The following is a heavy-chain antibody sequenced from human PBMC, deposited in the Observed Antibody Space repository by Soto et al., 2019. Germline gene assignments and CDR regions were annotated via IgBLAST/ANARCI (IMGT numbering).Heavy chain of an antibody. CDR2: IYWDDDK. D-gene: IGHD6-6*01. CDR1: GFSLSTSGVG. Sequence: QITLKESGPTLVKPTQTLTLTCTFSGFSLSTSGVGVGWIRQPPGKAREWLALIYWDDDKRYSPSLKSRLTITKDTSQNQVVLTMTTMDPVDTATYYCAHTSRSDPSRSSKQRLNWFEPWGQGTLVTVSS. J-gene: IGHJ5*02. CDR3: AHTSRSDPSRSSKQRLNWFEP. V-gene: IGHV2-5*02.